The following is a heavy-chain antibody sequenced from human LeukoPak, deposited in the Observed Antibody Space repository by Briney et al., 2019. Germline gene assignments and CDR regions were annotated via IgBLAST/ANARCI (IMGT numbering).Heavy chain of an antibody. Sequence: ASVTVSFKASGYTFNTYAISWVRQAPGQGLEWMGWINAYNGNTNYAQKFQDRVSMTTDTSTSTAYLDLRSLRSDDTAMYYCARAARELQNMIVLVINDAFDVWGQGTMVTVSS. CDR3: ARAARELQNMIVLVINDAFDV. CDR2: INAYNGNT. D-gene: IGHD3-22*01. CDR1: GYTFNTYA. J-gene: IGHJ3*01. V-gene: IGHV1-18*01.